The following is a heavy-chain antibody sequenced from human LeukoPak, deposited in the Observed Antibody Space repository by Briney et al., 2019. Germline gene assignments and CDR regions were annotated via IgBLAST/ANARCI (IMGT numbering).Heavy chain of an antibody. D-gene: IGHD3-16*01. Sequence: SSETLSLTCTVSGGSISSYYWSWIRQPPGKGLEWIGYIYYSGSTNYNPSLKSRVTISADTSKNQFSLELNSMTTADTAVYYCTRGAGWLIDYWGQGILVTVSS. CDR1: GGSISSYY. CDR2: IYYSGST. J-gene: IGHJ4*02. V-gene: IGHV4-59*01. CDR3: TRGAGWLIDY.